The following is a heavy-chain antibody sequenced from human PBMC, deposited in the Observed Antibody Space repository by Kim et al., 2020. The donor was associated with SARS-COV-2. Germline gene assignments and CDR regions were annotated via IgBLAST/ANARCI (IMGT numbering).Heavy chain of an antibody. Sequence: SVKGRFTIARHNSKNTLYLQMNSLRAEDTAVYYCARIRGVPAATLSWFDPWGQGTLVTVSS. CDR3: ARIRGVPAATLSWFDP. J-gene: IGHJ5*02. D-gene: IGHD2-2*01. V-gene: IGHV3-53*04.